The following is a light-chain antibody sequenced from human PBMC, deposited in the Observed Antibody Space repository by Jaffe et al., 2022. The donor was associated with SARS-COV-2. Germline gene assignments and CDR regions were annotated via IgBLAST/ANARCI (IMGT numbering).Light chain of an antibody. CDR1: QSVSRY. V-gene: IGKV3-11*01. Sequence: EIVLRQSPATLSLSPGERATLSCRASQSVSRYLAWYQQKPGQAPRLLIYDASNRATGIPARFSGSGSGTDFTLTISSLEPEDFAVYYCQQRSNWPRTFGGGTKVEIK. CDR3: QQRSNWPRT. J-gene: IGKJ4*01. CDR2: DAS.